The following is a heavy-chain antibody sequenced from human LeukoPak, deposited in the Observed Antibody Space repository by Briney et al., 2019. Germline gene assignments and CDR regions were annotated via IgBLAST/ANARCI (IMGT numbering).Heavy chain of an antibody. V-gene: IGHV1-3*01. J-gene: IGHJ4*02. CDR2: INGGSGYT. CDR3: ANPRYDSSGYYYVD. D-gene: IGHD3-22*01. Sequence: ASVTVSCKASGYTFTDYTMHWLRQAPGQRLDWMGWINGGSGYTKYSPEFQGRVTITGDTSASTAYMELSSLRSEDTAVYYCANPRYDSSGYYYVDWGQGTLVTVSS. CDR1: GYTFTDYT.